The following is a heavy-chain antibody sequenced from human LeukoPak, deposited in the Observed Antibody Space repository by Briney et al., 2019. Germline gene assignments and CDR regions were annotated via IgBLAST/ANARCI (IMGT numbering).Heavy chain of an antibody. CDR2: IYHSGST. CDR3: ARDAYSMVRGVVTNWFDP. CDR1: GYSISSGYY. Sequence: SETLSLTCSVSGYSISSGYYWGWIRQPPEKGLEWIGTIYHSGSTYYNPSLRSRVTISVDTSKNQFSLKLNSVTAADTAVYYCARDAYSMVRGVVTNWFDPWGQGTLVTVSS. V-gene: IGHV4-38-2*02. D-gene: IGHD3-10*01. J-gene: IGHJ5*02.